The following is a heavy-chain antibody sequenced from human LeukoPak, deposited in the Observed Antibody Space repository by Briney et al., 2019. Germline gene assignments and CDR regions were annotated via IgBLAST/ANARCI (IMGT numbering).Heavy chain of an antibody. D-gene: IGHD1-1*01. CDR1: GYTFTSYD. CDR2: MNPNSGNT. J-gene: IGHJ6*03. V-gene: IGHV1-8*01. CDR3: ARGPTGTHHYYMDV. Sequence: ASAKVSCKASGYTFTSYDINWVRQATGQGLEWMGWMNPNSGNTGYAQKFQGRVTMTRNTSITTAYMEPSSLRSEDTAMYYCARGPTGTHHYYMDVWGKGTTVTVSS.